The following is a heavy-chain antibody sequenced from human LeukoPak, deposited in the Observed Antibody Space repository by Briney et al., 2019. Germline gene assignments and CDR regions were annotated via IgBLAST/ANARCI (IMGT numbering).Heavy chain of an antibody. CDR1: GASISTYY. D-gene: IGHD2-15*01. V-gene: IGHV4-4*07. CDR2: IYASGNT. J-gene: IGHJ4*02. Sequence: SETLSLTYTISGASISTYYWSWIRQPAGKGLEWIGRIYASGNTYKNPSLESRVTMSVDTSNNQFTLNLTSVTGADTAMYYCVTDGPLGSDFWGQGTQVTVSS. CDR3: VTDGPLGSDF.